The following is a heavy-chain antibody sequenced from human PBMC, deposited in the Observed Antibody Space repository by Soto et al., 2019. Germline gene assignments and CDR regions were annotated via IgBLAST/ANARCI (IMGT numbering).Heavy chain of an antibody. D-gene: IGHD2-2*01. CDR2: TNPNRGNT. J-gene: IGHJ5*02. CDR3: ARGRTGCSSTSCPLNNWFDR. V-gene: IGHV1-8*01. Sequence: QVQLVQSRAEVQKPGASVKVSCKASGYTFTSYDINWVRQATGQGLEWMGWTNPNRGNTGYAQKFRGGVTMTRNTSISTAYMERSSLRSEDTAVYYCARGRTGCSSTSCPLNNWFDRWGQGTLVIVSS. CDR1: GYTFTSYD.